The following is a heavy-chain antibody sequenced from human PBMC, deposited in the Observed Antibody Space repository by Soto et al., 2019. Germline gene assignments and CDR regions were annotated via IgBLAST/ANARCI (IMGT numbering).Heavy chain of an antibody. Sequence: AETLSLTCTVSGGSISSYYWSWIRQPPGKGLEWIGYIYYSGSTNYNPSLKSRVTISVDTSKNQFSLKLSSVTAADTAVYYCARVGLASSSSPSYYYMDVWGKGTTVTVS. V-gene: IGHV4-59*01. CDR1: GGSISSYY. CDR3: ARVGLASSSSPSYYYMDV. CDR2: IYYSGST. J-gene: IGHJ6*03. D-gene: IGHD6-13*01.